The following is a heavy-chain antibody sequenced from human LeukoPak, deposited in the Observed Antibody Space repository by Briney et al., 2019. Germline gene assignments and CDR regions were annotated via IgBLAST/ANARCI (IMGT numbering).Heavy chain of an antibody. J-gene: IGHJ4*02. CDR3: ARSAAVTGPYYLDY. CDR2: MNPNSGST. V-gene: IGHV1-2*02. CDR1: GYTFTAYY. D-gene: IGHD2-21*02. Sequence: ASVTVSCKASGYTFTAYYIHWVRQAPGEGLEWMAWMNPNSGSTNSAQKFQGRVAMTRDASITTAYMEVSSRRSDDTAVYYCARSAAVTGPYYLDYWGQGTVVTVSS.